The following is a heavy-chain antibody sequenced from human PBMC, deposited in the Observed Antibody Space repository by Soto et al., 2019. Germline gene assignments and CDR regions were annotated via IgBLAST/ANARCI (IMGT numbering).Heavy chain of an antibody. CDR2: TNPSDGST. CDR3: ARSYVTSRPIDF. V-gene: IGHV1-46*01. Sequence: ASVKVSCKASGYSLTSYYMHWVRQAPGQGLEWMGITNPSDGSTNYAQKFQGRVTMTSDTSTSTVYTEMSSLRSEDTAMYYCARSYVTSRPIDFWGQGTLVTVSS. CDR1: GYSLTSYY. J-gene: IGHJ4*02. D-gene: IGHD3-10*02.